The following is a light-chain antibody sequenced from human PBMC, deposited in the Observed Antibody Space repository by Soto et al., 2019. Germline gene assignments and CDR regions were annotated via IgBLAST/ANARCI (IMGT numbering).Light chain of an antibody. J-gene: IGKJ1*01. V-gene: IGKV1-6*01. CDR2: AAS. Sequence: IQLAQSPTSLSASVGARVTISCRASQDIRSDLCWYQQEPGKAPKMLIFAASNLQSGVPSRFSGNASGTTFTLTISSLQPEDVATYYCLQDHTYPWTFGQGTKVDIK. CDR3: LQDHTYPWT. CDR1: QDIRSD.